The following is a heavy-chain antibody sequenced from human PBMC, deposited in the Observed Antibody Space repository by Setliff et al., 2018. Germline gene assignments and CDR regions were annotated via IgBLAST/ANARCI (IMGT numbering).Heavy chain of an antibody. CDR2: IQTSGTT. V-gene: IGHV4-61*09. Sequence: SETLSLTCTVSGGSISSGNYYWSWIRQPAGKALEWIGHIQTSGTTNYNPSLKSRVTISVDTSKNQFSLKLSAVTAADTAVYFCAREDCPNYYYYYMDIWGKGTTVTVSS. D-gene: IGHD2-15*01. J-gene: IGHJ6*03. CDR3: AREDCPNYYYYYMDI. CDR1: GGSISSGNYY.